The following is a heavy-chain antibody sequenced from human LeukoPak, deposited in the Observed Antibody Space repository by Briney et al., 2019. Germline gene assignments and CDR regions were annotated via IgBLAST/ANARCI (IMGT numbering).Heavy chain of an antibody. J-gene: IGHJ4*02. CDR2: LYSDGNT. Sequence: PGGSLRLSCAASGFTVITNDMTWGRQAPGKGLEWGSVLYSDGNTKYADSVQGRFTISRDNSKNTLYLEMNSLSPDATAVYYCARGVEPLAANTLAYWGQGTLVTVSS. CDR3: ARGVEPLAANTLAY. D-gene: IGHD1-14*01. CDR1: GFTVITND. V-gene: IGHV3-53*01.